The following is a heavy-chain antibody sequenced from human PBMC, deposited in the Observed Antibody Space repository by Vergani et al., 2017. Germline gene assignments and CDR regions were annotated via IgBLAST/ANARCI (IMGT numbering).Heavy chain of an antibody. V-gene: IGHV3-21*01. CDR3: AREDYDSSASYVGWFDP. J-gene: IGHJ5*02. CDR2: ISSSSSYI. D-gene: IGHD3-22*01. Sequence: EVQLVESGGGLVKPGGSLRLSCAASGFTFSSYSMNWVRQAPGKGLEWVSSISSSSSYIYYGDSVKGRFTISRDSAKNSLYLQMNSLRAEDTAVYYCAREDYDSSASYVGWFDPWGQGTLVTVSS. CDR1: GFTFSSYS.